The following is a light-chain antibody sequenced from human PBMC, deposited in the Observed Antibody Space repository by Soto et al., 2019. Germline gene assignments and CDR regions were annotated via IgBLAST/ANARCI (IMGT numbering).Light chain of an antibody. V-gene: IGKV3-20*01. CDR1: QIVSSSY. CDR3: QQYGSSPL. CDR2: GAS. J-gene: IGKJ1*01. Sequence: IVLTHSPCTLSLSPLERATLACMASQIVSSSYLSCYPQKPVQAPSLLIYGASIRATGIPDRFSGSGSGTDFTLTISRLEPEDFAVYYCQQYGSSPLFGQGTKVDI.